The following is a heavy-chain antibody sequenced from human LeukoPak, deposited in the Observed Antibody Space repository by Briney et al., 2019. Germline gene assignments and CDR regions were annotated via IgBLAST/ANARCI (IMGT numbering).Heavy chain of an antibody. CDR1: GGSISSSSYY. J-gene: IGHJ4*02. V-gene: IGHV4-39*07. D-gene: IGHD6-19*01. CDR2: IYYSGST. Sequence: PSETLSLTCTVSGGSISSSSYYWGWIRQPPGKGLGWIGSIYYSGSTYYNPSLKSRVTISVDTSKNQFSLKLSSVTAADTAVYYCARDRPWLVPPMYYFDYWGQGTLVTVSS. CDR3: ARDRPWLVPPMYYFDY.